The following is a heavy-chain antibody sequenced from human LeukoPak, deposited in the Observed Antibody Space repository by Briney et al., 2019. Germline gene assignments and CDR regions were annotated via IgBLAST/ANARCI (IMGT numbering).Heavy chain of an antibody. CDR1: GFTFSSYG. V-gene: IGHV3-30*03. CDR3: ATGNNLIFYGDYEPGALDI. Sequence: HPGGSLRLSCAASGFTFSSYGMHWVRQAPGKGLEWVAVISYDGSNKYYADSVKGRFTISRDNSKNTLYLQMNSLRAEDTAVYYCATGNNLIFYGDYEPGALDIWGQGTMVTVSS. J-gene: IGHJ3*02. D-gene: IGHD4-17*01. CDR2: ISYDGSNK.